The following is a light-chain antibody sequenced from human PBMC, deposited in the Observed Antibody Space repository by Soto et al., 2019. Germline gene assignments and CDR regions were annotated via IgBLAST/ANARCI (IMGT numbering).Light chain of an antibody. CDR3: CSYAGSSTLEV. J-gene: IGLJ2*01. V-gene: IGLV2-23*02. Sequence: QSALTQPASVSGSPGQSITISCTGTSSDVGSYNLVSWYQQHPGKAPKLMIYEVSERPSGVSNRFSGSKSGNTASLTNAGLQADDEADSYCCSYAGSSTLEVFGAGTKLTVL. CDR2: EVS. CDR1: SSDVGSYNL.